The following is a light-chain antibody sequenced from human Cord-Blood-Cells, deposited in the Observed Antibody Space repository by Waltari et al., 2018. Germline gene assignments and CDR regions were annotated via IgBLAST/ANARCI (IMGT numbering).Light chain of an antibody. J-gene: IGKJ1*01. V-gene: IGKV3-11*01. CDR3: QQRSNWLWT. CDR1: QSVSSY. CDR2: DAS. Sequence: EIVLTQSPATLSLSPGEGATLSCRASQSVSSYLAWYQQKPGQAPRLLIYDASNMATGIPARFSGSGSGTDFTLTISSLEPEDFAVYYCQQRSNWLWTFGQGTKVEIK.